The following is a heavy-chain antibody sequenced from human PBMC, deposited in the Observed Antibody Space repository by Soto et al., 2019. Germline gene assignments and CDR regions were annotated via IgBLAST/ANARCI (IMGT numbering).Heavy chain of an antibody. D-gene: IGHD3-3*01. J-gene: IGHJ5*02. CDR3: ARVVSGGPYRSGYLNNWFDA. Sequence: QVQLVESGGGVVQPGRSLRLSCAASGFIFSDYAIHWVRQAPGKGLEWVAVMSYDGNNKYYADSVKGRFTISRDKSENTVFLQMNSLRTEDTAVYYCARVVSGGPYRSGYLNNWFDAWGEGTLVTVSS. CDR1: GFIFSDYA. CDR2: MSYDGNNK. V-gene: IGHV3-30-3*01.